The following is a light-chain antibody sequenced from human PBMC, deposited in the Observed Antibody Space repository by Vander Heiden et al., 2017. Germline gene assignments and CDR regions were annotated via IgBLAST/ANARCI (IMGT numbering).Light chain of an antibody. J-gene: IGKJ2*01. V-gene: IGKV1-39*01. CDR3: QQNYNTPYT. Sequence: IQMTHSPSSLSASVGDRVTITCRASQSISTYLNWYQQKPGKAPKLLIYGASSLQSGVPSRFSGSGSGTDFTLTISSLQPDDFATYYCQQNYNTPYTFGQGTELEIK. CDR2: GAS. CDR1: QSISTY.